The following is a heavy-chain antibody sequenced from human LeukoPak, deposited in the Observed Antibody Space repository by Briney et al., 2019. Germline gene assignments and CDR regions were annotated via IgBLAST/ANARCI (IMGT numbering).Heavy chain of an antibody. CDR1: GYTFTGYY. V-gene: IGHV1-2*06. J-gene: IGHJ4*02. CDR2: INPNSGGT. D-gene: IGHD3-3*01. CDR3: ARDGPSGYDFWSGYDFDC. Sequence: GASVKVSCKASGYTFTGYYMHWVRQAPGQGLEWMGRINPNSGGTNYAQKFQGRVTMTRDTSISTAYMELSRLRSDDTAVYYCARDGPSGYDFWSGYDFDCWGQGTLVTVSS.